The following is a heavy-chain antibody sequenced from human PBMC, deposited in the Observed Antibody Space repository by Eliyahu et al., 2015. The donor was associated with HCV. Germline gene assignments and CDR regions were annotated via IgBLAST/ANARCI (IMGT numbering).Heavy chain of an antibody. V-gene: IGHV3-23*01. CDR2: ISASGENT. J-gene: IGHJ2*01. Sequence: SGISASGENTYYADSVQGRFTISRDDSKNTLYLQMNNLRAEDTALYYCAKSGYASSALFDLWGRGTLVTVSS. D-gene: IGHD3-22*01. CDR3: AKSGYASSALFDL.